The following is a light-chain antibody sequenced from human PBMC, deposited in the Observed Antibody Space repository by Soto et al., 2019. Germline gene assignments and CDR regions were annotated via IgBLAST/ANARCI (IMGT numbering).Light chain of an antibody. V-gene: IGKV3-11*01. J-gene: IGKJ1*01. CDR1: QSVSSY. Sequence: EIVLTQSPGTLSLSPGERATLSCRASQSVSSYLAWYQQKPGQAPRLLFYDASNRAAGIPTRFSGRGSGTDFTLTISSLEPEDFAVYYCQQRSNWPTFGQGTKVDIK. CDR2: DAS. CDR3: QQRSNWPT.